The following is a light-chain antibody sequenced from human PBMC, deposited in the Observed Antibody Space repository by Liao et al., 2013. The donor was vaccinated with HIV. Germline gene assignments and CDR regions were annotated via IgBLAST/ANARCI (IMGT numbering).Light chain of an antibody. CDR2: YDT. Sequence: SYELTQPPSVSVAPGKTASITCGGNNVASNSVHWYQQKPGQAPVLVIYYDTDWPSGIPERFSGSNSGNTATLTISGTQAMDEADYYCQAWDSSTAGVFGGGTKLTVL. CDR1: NVASNS. V-gene: IGLV3-21*01. J-gene: IGLJ2*01. CDR3: QAWDSSTAGV.